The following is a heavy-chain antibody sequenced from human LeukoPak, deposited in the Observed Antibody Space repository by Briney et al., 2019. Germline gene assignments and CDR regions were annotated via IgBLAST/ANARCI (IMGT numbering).Heavy chain of an antibody. CDR2: ISSTSTYI. D-gene: IGHD3-10*01. J-gene: IGHJ4*02. Sequence: GGSLRLSCAASGFTFRNYWMHWVRQLPGKGLEWVSFISSTSTYIYYADAVKGRFTISRDNAKNSLYLQMNSLRAEDTAAYYCARSGGYYFGYWGQGTLVTVSS. CDR1: GFTFRNYW. V-gene: IGHV3-21*01. CDR3: ARSGGYYFGY.